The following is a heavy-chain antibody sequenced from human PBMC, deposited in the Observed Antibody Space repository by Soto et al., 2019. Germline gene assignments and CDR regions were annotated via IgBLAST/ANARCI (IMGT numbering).Heavy chain of an antibody. J-gene: IGHJ6*02. D-gene: IGHD5-18*01. CDR3: ARAHIRWDSYGYYYYYYGMDV. CDR2: MNPNSGNT. CDR1: GYTFTSYD. Sequence: GASVKVSCKASGYTFTSYDINWVRQATGQGLEWMGWMNPNSGNTGYAQKFQGRVTMTRNTSISTAYMELSSLRSEDTAVYYCARAHIRWDSYGYYYYYYGMDVWGQGTTVTVSS. V-gene: IGHV1-8*01.